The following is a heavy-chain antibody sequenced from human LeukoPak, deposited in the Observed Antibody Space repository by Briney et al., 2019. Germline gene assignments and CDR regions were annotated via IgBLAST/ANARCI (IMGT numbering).Heavy chain of an antibody. CDR1: GYTFTSYV. V-gene: IGHV1-18*01. CDR3: ARVLDTAMVTSAFDI. Sequence: ASVKVSCKASGYTFTSYVISWVRQAPGQGLEWMGWISAYNGNTNYAQKLQGRVTMTTDTSTSTAYMELRSLRSDDTAVYYCARVLDTAMVTSAFDIWGQGTMVTVSS. CDR2: ISAYNGNT. J-gene: IGHJ3*02. D-gene: IGHD5-18*01.